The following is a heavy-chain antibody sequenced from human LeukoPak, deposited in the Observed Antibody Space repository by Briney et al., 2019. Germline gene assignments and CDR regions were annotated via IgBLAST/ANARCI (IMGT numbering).Heavy chain of an antibody. CDR3: ASTNSSGYSTIDY. CDR1: GYSFTSYW. CDR2: IYPGDSDT. D-gene: IGHD3-22*01. J-gene: IGHJ4*02. Sequence: GESLKISRKGSGYSFTSYWIGWVRQMPGKGLEWMGIIYPGDSDTRYSPSFQGQVTISADKSISTAYLQWSSLKASDTAMYYCASTNSSGYSTIDYWGQGTLVTVSS. V-gene: IGHV5-51*01.